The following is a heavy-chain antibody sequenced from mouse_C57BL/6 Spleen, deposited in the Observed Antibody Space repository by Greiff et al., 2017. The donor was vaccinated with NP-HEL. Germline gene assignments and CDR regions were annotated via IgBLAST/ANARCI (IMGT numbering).Heavy chain of an antibody. J-gene: IGHJ2*01. CDR3: ARWATGVDY. V-gene: IGHV1-82*01. CDR2: IYPGDGDT. Sequence: VQLQQSGPELVKPGASVKISCKASGYAFSSSWMNWVKQRPGKGLEWIGRIYPGDGDTNYNGKFKGKATLTADKSSSTAYMQLSSLTSEDSAVYFCARWATGVDYWGQGTTLTVSS. CDR1: GYAFSSSW. D-gene: IGHD1-1*02.